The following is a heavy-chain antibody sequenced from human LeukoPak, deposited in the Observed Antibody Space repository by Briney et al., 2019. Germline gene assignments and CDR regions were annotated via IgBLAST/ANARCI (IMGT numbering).Heavy chain of an antibody. CDR1: GYTFTRYG. Sequence: ASVKVSCKAAGYTFTRYGISWGRQAPGQGLEWMGWISAYNGNTNYAQNLQGRVTMTPDTSTSTAYIELRSLRSDDTAVYYCARPSIVGATSLGYWGQGTLVTVSS. V-gene: IGHV1-18*01. CDR3: ARPSIVGATSLGY. D-gene: IGHD1-26*01. CDR2: ISAYNGNT. J-gene: IGHJ4*02.